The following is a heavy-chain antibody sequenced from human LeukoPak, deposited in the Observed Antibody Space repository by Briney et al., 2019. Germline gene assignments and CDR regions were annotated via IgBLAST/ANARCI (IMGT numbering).Heavy chain of an antibody. CDR3: ARLRYSSSWPLDS. Sequence: SETLSLTCSVSGVSINSSPNCWGWIRQTPGKGLGLFGSVSYSGTFYNSPSLRGRVSITVDTSKNQFSLRLTSVTAADTAVYYCARLRYSSSWPLDSWGQGTLVTVSS. V-gene: IGHV4-39*01. CDR1: GVSINSSPNC. CDR2: VSYSGTF. J-gene: IGHJ4*02. D-gene: IGHD2-2*01.